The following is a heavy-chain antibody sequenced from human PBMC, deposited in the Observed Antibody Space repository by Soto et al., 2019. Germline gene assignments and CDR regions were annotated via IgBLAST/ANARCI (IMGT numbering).Heavy chain of an antibody. D-gene: IGHD3-10*01. V-gene: IGHV3-30-3*01. J-gene: IGHJ4*02. CDR2: ISHDGTSR. CDR3: VRSSGVPTPDFAY. Sequence: QVRLVESGGGVVQPGRSLRLSCAASGFTFNIYAMHWVRRAPGKGLEWVAVISHDGTSRYYADSVKGRVTISRDNSKSMVFVQMNSLGVEDTAVYYCVRSSGVPTPDFAYWGQGTLVTVSS. CDR1: GFTFNIYA.